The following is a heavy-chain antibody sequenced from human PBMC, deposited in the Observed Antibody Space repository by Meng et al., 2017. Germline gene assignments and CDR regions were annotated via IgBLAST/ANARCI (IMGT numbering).Heavy chain of an antibody. CDR2: IKSNTDGGTA. D-gene: IGHD3-9*01. CDR1: GFYFSNAW. J-gene: IGHJ4*02. Sequence: VHVVGAGGHVVKSGGSLRLSCAAAGFYFSNAWMSWVRQAPGKGLEWVGRIKSNTDGGTAEYAAPVTGRFTISRDDSKSTLYLQMSGLRIDDTGVYYCTWDDKAVSDYWGQGTLVTVSS. V-gene: IGHV3-15*01. CDR3: TWDDKAVSDY.